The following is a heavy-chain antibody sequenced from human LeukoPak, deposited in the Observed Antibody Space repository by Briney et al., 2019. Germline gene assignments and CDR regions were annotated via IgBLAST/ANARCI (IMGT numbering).Heavy chain of an antibody. CDR1: GGSISSYY. CDR2: IYYSGST. Sequence: SQTLSLTCTVPGGSISSYYWSWIRQPPGKGVEWIGYIYYSGSTNYNPSLKSRVTISVDTSKNQFSLKLSSVTAADTAVYYCARQAIPRVCYYYGMDVWGQGTTVTVSS. J-gene: IGHJ6*02. V-gene: IGHV4-59*08. CDR3: ARQAIPRVCYYYGMDV.